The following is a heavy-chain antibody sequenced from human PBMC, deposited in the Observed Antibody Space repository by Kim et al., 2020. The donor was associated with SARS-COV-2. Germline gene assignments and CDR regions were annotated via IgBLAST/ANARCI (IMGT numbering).Heavy chain of an antibody. CDR2: ISYDGSNK. V-gene: IGHV3-30*04. CDR1: GFTFSSYA. J-gene: IGHJ6*02. CDR3: ARDKQLDYYYYGMDV. D-gene: IGHD6-6*01. Sequence: GGSLRLSCAASGFTFSSYAMHWVRQAPGKGLEWVAVISYDGSNKYYADSVKGRFTISRDNSKNTLYLQMNSLRAEDTAVYYCARDKQLDYYYYGMDVWG.